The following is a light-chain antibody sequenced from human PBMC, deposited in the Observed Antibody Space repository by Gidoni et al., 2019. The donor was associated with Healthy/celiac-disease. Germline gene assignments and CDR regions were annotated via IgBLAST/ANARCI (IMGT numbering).Light chain of an antibody. CDR3: QQSYSTPLT. CDR1: QSISSY. Sequence: DIQMTQSPSSLSASVGDRVTITCRASQSISSYLNWYQQKPGKAPKLLIYAASSLQSGVPARFSGSGSGTDFTLTISSLKPEDFATYYLQQSYSTPLTFGGGIKVEIK. J-gene: IGKJ4*01. V-gene: IGKV1-39*01. CDR2: AAS.